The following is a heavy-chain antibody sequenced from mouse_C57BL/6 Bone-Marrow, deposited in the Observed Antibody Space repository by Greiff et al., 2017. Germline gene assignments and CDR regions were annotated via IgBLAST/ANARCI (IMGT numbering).Heavy chain of an antibody. J-gene: IGHJ2*01. CDR2: IDPENGDT. Sequence: VQLQQSGAELVRPGASVKLSCTASGFNIKDDYMHWVKQRPEQGLEWIGWIDPENGDTEYASKFQGKATITADPSSNTADLQLSSLTSEDTAVYYCMIYDGPYYFDYWGQGTTLTVSS. D-gene: IGHD2-3*01. V-gene: IGHV14-4*01. CDR3: MIYDGPYYFDY. CDR1: GFNIKDDY.